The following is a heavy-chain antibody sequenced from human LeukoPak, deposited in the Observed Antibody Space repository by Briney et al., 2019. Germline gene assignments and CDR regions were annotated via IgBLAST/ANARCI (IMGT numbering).Heavy chain of an antibody. Sequence: GRSLRLSCAASGFTFSSYAMHWVRQAPGKGLEWVAVIWYDGSNKYYADSVKGRFTISRDNSKNTLYLQMNSLRAEDTAVYYCARRYSSGWHYFDYWGQGTLVTVSS. J-gene: IGHJ4*02. D-gene: IGHD6-19*01. CDR2: IWYDGSNK. CDR3: ARRYSSGWHYFDY. V-gene: IGHV3-33*01. CDR1: GFTFSSYA.